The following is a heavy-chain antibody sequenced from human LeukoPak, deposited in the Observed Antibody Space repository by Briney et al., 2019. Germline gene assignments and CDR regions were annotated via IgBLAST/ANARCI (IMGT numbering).Heavy chain of an antibody. J-gene: IGHJ4*02. CDR2: IYYSGST. Sequence: SETLSLTCTVSGGSISSSSYYWGWIRQPPGKGLEWIGSIYYSGSTYYNPSLKSRVTISVDTSKNQFSLKLSSVTAADTAVYYCARQSIVVVIVSEYYFDYWGQGTLVTVSS. CDR3: ARQSIVVVIVSEYYFDY. D-gene: IGHD2-21*01. CDR1: GGSISSSSYY. V-gene: IGHV4-39*01.